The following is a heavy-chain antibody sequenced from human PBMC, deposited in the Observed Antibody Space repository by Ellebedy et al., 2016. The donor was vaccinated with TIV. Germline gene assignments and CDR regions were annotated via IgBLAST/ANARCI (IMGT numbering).Heavy chain of an antibody. Sequence: QKFQGRVTITADESMSTAYMELSSLRSEDTAVYYCARRQSRFSYGDYALDYWGQGTLVTVSS. D-gene: IGHD4-17*01. V-gene: IGHV1-69*01. CDR3: ARRQSRFSYGDYALDY. J-gene: IGHJ4*02.